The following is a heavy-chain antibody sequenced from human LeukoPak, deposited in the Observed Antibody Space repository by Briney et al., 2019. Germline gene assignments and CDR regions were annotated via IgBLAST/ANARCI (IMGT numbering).Heavy chain of an antibody. CDR3: ARGVWDFDY. CDR2: IIPIFGTA. CDR1: GYTFTSYG. V-gene: IGHV1-69*13. Sequence: ASVKVSCKASGYTFTSYGISWVRQAPGQGLEWMGGIIPIFGTANYAQKFQGRVTITADESTSTAYMELSSLRSEDTAVYYCARGVWDFDYWGQGTLVTVSS. J-gene: IGHJ4*02. D-gene: IGHD6-13*01.